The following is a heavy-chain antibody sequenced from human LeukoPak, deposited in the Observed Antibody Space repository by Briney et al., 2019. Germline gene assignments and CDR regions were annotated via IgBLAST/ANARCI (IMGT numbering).Heavy chain of an antibody. CDR2: ISSSSSTI. CDR1: GFTFSSYS. D-gene: IGHD3-22*01. Sequence: HSGGSLRLSCAASGFTFSSYSMNWVRQAPGKGLEWVSYISSSSSTIYYADSVKGRLTISRDNAKNSLYLQMNSLRDEDTAVYYCARDGDYYDSSGYYRDAFDIWGQGTMVTVSS. CDR3: ARDGDYYDSSGYYRDAFDI. V-gene: IGHV3-48*02. J-gene: IGHJ3*02.